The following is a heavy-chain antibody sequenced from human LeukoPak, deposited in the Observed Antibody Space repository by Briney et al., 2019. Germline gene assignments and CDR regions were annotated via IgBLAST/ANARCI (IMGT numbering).Heavy chain of an antibody. J-gene: IGHJ6*02. D-gene: IGHD2-2*01. CDR2: IYYSGST. CDR1: GGSISSYY. V-gene: IGHV4-59*08. CDR3: ARLLGYCSSTSCSTYGMDV. Sequence: SETLSLTCTVSGGSISSYYWSWIRQPPGKGLEWIGYIYYSGSTNYNPSLKSRVTISVDTSKNQFSLKLSSVTAADTAVYYCARLLGYCSSTSCSTYGMDVWGQGTTVTVSS.